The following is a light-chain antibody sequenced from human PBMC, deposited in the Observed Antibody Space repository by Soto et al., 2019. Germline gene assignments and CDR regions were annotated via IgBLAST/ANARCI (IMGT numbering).Light chain of an antibody. Sequence: DIVMTQSPDSLAVSLGERATINCKSSQSVLYTSNNKNYLAWYQQKPGQPPKLLIYWASTRESGVPDRFSGSGSGTDFTLTISSLQAEDVAVYYCQQYYGTPPITFGQGTRLETK. V-gene: IGKV4-1*01. CDR1: QSVLYTSNNKNY. CDR2: WAS. CDR3: QQYYGTPPIT. J-gene: IGKJ5*01.